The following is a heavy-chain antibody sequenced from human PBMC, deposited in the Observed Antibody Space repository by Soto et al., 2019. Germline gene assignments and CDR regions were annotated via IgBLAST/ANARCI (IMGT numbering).Heavy chain of an antibody. Sequence: SVXSFNPFGMHWVRQAPGKGLEWVAVISYDGSDKYYSDSVRGRFTISRDNSMNTLYLQMNSLRTEDTAVYYCAKSPNFYCSSYHCYKYYFDYWGQGTLVTVSS. CDR2: ISYDGSDK. CDR1: VXSFNPFG. D-gene: IGHD2-2*01. J-gene: IGHJ4*02. CDR3: AKSPNFYCSSYHCYKYYFDY. V-gene: IGHV3-30*18.